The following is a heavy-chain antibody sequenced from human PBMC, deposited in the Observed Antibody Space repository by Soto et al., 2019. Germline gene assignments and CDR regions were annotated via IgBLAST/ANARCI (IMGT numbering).Heavy chain of an antibody. CDR2: IYYSGST. J-gene: IGHJ4*02. CDR3: YRSGVVIMGIGY. CDR1: GGSISSSSYY. D-gene: IGHD3-3*01. Sequence: SETLSLTCTVSGGSISSSSYYWGWIRQPPGKGLEWIGSIYYSGSTYYNPSLKSRVTISVDTSKNQFSLKLSSVTAADTAVYYCYRSGVVIMGIGYWGQGTLVTVSS. V-gene: IGHV4-39*01.